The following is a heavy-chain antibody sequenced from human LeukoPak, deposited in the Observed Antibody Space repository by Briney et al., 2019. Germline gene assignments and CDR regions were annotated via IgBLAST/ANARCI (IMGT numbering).Heavy chain of an antibody. D-gene: IGHD3-22*01. CDR1: GFTFSSYG. V-gene: IGHV3-30*18. Sequence: GGSLRLSCAASGFTFSSYGMHWVRQAPGKGLEWVAVISYDGSNKYYADSVKGRFTISRDNSKNTLYLQMNSLRAEDTALYYCAKDKGPRYYYDSSGYYYYLGGFDYWGQGTLVTVSS. CDR3: AKDKGPRYYYDSSGYYYYLGGFDY. CDR2: ISYDGSNK. J-gene: IGHJ4*02.